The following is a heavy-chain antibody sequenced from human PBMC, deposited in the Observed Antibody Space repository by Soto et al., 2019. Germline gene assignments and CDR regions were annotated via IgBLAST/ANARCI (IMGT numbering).Heavy chain of an antibody. V-gene: IGHV1-69*13. Sequence: SVKVSCKASGYTFTSYGMHWVRPAPGQRLEWMGGIIPMFDTPIYAQKFQDRVTITADESTSTAYMQLSSLRSGDTAVYYCARSGGLDRDFNYWGQGSLVTVSS. J-gene: IGHJ4*02. D-gene: IGHD2-15*01. CDR1: GYTFTSYG. CDR3: ARSGGLDRDFNY. CDR2: IIPMFDTP.